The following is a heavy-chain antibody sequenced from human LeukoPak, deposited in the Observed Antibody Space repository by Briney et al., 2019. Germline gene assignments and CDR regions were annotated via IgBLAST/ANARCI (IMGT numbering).Heavy chain of an antibody. V-gene: IGHV1-8*01. J-gene: IGHJ4*02. CDR2: MNPKSGNT. CDR1: GYTFTSYD. Sequence: ASVKVSCKASGYTFTSYDINWVRQATGQGLEWMGWMNPKSGNTGYAQKFQGRVTMTRSTSVSTAYMELSSLRSEDTAVYYCARVAGYSYGYRVPLYYFDYWGQGTLVTVSS. D-gene: IGHD5-18*01. CDR3: ARVAGYSYGYRVPLYYFDY.